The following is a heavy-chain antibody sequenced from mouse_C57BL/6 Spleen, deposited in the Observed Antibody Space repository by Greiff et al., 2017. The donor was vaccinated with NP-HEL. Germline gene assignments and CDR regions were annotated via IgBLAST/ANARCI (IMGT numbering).Heavy chain of an antibody. Sequence: VQLQQPGAELVRPGTSVKLSCKASGYTFTSYWMHWVKQRPGQGLEWIGVIDPSDSYTNYNQKFKGKATLTVDTSSSTAYMQLSSLTSEDSAVYYCARRYYDYERYYFDYWGQGTTLTVSS. D-gene: IGHD2-4*01. V-gene: IGHV1-59*01. CDR3: ARRYYDYERYYFDY. CDR2: IDPSDSYT. J-gene: IGHJ2*01. CDR1: GYTFTSYW.